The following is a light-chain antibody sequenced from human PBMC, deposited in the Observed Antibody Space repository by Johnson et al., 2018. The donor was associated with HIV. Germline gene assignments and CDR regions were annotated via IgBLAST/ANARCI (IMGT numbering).Light chain of an antibody. Sequence: QSVLTQPPSVSAAPGQKVTISCSGSSSNIGKNYVSWYQLLPGTAPKLLIYDYDKRPSGIPDRFSGSKSGTSATLVLTGLQTGDEADYYCGTWDTSLSGGVFGTGTKVTVL. J-gene: IGLJ1*01. V-gene: IGLV1-51*01. CDR1: SSNIGKNY. CDR3: GTWDTSLSGGV. CDR2: DYD.